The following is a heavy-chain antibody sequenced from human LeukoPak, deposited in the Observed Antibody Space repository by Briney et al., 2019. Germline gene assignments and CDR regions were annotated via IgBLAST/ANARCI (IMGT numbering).Heavy chain of an antibody. CDR2: IFYSGST. V-gene: IGHV4-59*12. CDR3: ATLTVTTDSPLFDY. Sequence: PSETLSLTCSVSGASMRSYYWSWIRQSPGKGLEWIGYIFYSGSTYYNPSLKSRVTISVDTSKNQFSLKLSSVTAADTAVYYCATLTVTTDSPLFDYWGQGTLVTVSS. D-gene: IGHD4-17*01. J-gene: IGHJ4*02. CDR1: GASMRSYY.